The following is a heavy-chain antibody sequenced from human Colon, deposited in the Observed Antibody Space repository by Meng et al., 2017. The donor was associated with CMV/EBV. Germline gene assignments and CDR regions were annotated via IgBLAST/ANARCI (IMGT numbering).Heavy chain of an antibody. Sequence: ASVKVSCKASGYIFTSYGFSWVRQAPGQGLEWMGWIGVYNGNTNYAQKLQGRITMTTDTSTSTAYMELRSLRSDDTAVYYCAREPPGVYTKVDYWGQGTLVTVSS. J-gene: IGHJ4*02. V-gene: IGHV1-18*01. CDR2: IGVYNGNT. CDR3: AREPPGVYTKVDY. CDR1: GYIFTSYG. D-gene: IGHD6-13*01.